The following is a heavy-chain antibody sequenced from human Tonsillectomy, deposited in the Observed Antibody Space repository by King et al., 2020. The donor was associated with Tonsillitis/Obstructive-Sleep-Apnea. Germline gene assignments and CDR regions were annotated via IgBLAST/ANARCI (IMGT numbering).Heavy chain of an antibody. Sequence: TLKESGPTLVKPTQTLTLTCTVSGVSLSTSGVGVGWIRHPPGMALDWLALLYWDDDKRDSPFFKGRLTITKDTSQNHVVLTMTNMDPVDTATYYGAHRRADFWSGYQKWCDPWGQGMLVTVSS. CDR2: LYWDDDK. J-gene: IGHJ5*02. CDR3: AHRRADFWSGYQKWCDP. D-gene: IGHD3-3*01. V-gene: IGHV2-5*02. CDR1: GVSLSTSGVG.